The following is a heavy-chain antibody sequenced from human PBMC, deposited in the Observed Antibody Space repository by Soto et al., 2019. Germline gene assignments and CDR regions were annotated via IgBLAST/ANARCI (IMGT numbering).Heavy chain of an antibody. CDR3: ARYQGYVVY. Sequence: ASVKVSCKASGDTFTSYSIHSVRQAPGQGLEWIGWINTDNGDAKYSQKFQGRVTVTRDTSATTAYMEVSSLRSEDTAVYYCARYQGYVVYWGLGSLDTVTS. CDR2: INTDNGDA. CDR1: GDTFTSYS. V-gene: IGHV1-3*04. J-gene: IGHJ4*03.